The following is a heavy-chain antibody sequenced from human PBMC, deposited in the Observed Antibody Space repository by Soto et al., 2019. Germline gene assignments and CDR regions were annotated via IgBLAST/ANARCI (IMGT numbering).Heavy chain of an antibody. CDR1: GGTFSSYA. Sequence: GASVKVSCKASGGTFSSYAISWVRQAPGQGLEWMGGIIPIFGTANYAQKFQGRVTITADESTSTAYMELSSLRSEDTAVYYCARRSMVRGVITNPTTYYYYYYMDVWANGPRSPSP. D-gene: IGHD3-10*01. V-gene: IGHV1-69*13. J-gene: IGHJ6*02. CDR2: IIPIFGTA. CDR3: ARRSMVRGVITNPTTYYYYYYMDV.